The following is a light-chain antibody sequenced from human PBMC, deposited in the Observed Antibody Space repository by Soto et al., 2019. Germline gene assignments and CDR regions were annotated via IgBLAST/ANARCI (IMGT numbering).Light chain of an antibody. CDR3: QQYNNWPPFT. V-gene: IGKV3-15*01. Sequence: EIVMTQSPVTLSVSPGERATLSCRASHSISSNLAWYQQKPGQAPRLLIYDASTRATDIPARFSGSGSGTEFTLTISSLQSEDFAVYYCQQYNNWPPFTFGQGTKLEIK. CDR2: DAS. J-gene: IGKJ2*01. CDR1: HSISSN.